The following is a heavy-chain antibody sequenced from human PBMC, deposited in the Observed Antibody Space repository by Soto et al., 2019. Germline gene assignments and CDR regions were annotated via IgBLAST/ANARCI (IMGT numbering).Heavy chain of an antibody. CDR2: ISAYNDKT. J-gene: IGHJ4*02. D-gene: IGHD1-26*01. V-gene: IGHV1-18*01. Sequence: QVQLVQSGAEVKKPGASVKVSCRASGYTFTSYGISWVRQAPGQGLEWMGWISAYNDKTTYAQKFQGRLTMTTDTSSNTAYMELRSLRYVDTAVYYCARFTGISKWTFDSWGQGTLVTVSS. CDR1: GYTFTSYG. CDR3: ARFTGISKWTFDS.